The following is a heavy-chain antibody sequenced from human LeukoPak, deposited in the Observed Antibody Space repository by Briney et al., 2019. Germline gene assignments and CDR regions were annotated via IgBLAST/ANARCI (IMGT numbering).Heavy chain of an antibody. CDR2: ISAYNGNT. CDR3: ARHSVNPRYIIAAAYYFDY. J-gene: IGHJ4*02. V-gene: IGHV1-18*01. CDR1: GYTFTSYG. Sequence: ASVKVSCKASGYTFTSYGISWVRQAPGQGLEWMGWISAYNGNTNYAQKLQGRVTMTTDTSTSTAYMELRSLRSDDTAVYYCARHSVNPRYIIAAAYYFDYWGQGTLVTVSS. D-gene: IGHD6-13*01.